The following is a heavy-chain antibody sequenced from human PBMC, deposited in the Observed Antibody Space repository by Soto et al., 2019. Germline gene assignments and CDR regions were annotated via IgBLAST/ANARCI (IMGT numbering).Heavy chain of an antibody. CDR1: GGSISSSSYY. CDR2: IYYSGST. J-gene: IGHJ3*02. V-gene: IGHV4-39*01. D-gene: IGHD2-2*02. Sequence: PETLSLTCTVSGGSISSSSYYWGWIRQPPGKGLEWIGSIYYSGSTYYNPSLKSRVTISVDTSKNQFSLKLSSVTAADTAVYYCARQMGALDIVVVPAAIGDFWSGYYTGAFDIWGQGTMVTVSS. CDR3: ARQMGALDIVVVPAAIGDFWSGYYTGAFDI.